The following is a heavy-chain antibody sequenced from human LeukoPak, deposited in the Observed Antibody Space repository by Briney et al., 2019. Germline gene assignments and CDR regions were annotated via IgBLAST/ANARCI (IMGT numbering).Heavy chain of an antibody. V-gene: IGHV1-69*01. CDR2: IIPIFGTA. CDR3: AQYYYDSSGYYDNWFDP. Sequence: SVKVSCKASGGTFSSYAISWVRQAPGQGLEWMGGIIPIFGTANYAQKFQGRVTITADESTSTAYMELSSLRSEDTAVYYCAQYYYDSSGYYDNWFDPWGQGTLVTVSS. J-gene: IGHJ5*02. D-gene: IGHD3-22*01. CDR1: GGTFSSYA.